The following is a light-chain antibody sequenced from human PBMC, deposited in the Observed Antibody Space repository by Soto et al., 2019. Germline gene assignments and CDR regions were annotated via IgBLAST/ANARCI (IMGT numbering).Light chain of an antibody. J-gene: IGKJ2*01. Sequence: DIVMTQSPDSLAVSLGERATINCKSSQSVLYSSNNKNYLAWYQQKPGQPPKLLIYWASTRESGVPDRFSGGGSGTDFTLTISSLQAEDVAVYFCQQYYRTPQTFGQGTKLEIK. V-gene: IGKV4-1*01. CDR2: WAS. CDR1: QSVLYSSNNKNY. CDR3: QQYYRTPQT.